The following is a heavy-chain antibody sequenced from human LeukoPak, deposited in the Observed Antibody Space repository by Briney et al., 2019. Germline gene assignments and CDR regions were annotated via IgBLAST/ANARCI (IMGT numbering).Heavy chain of an antibody. CDR3: AKGIYSSGWSYFDY. Sequence: GGSLRLSCAASGFTFSNSAMSWVRQAPGKGLEWVSTLSGSGITTYYADSVKGRFTISRDYSKNTLYLQMNSLRAEDTAVYYCAKGIYSSGWSYFDYWGHGTLATVSS. J-gene: IGHJ4*01. CDR1: GFTFSNSA. CDR2: LSGSGITT. V-gene: IGHV3-23*01. D-gene: IGHD6-19*01.